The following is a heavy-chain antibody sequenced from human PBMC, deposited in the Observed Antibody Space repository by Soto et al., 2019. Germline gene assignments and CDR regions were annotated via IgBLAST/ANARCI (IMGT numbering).Heavy chain of an antibody. D-gene: IGHD4-4*01. CDR2: IYSSGST. CDR1: GGSISSSSHY. J-gene: IGHJ5*02. Sequence: PSETLSLTCTVSGGSISSSSHYWGWIRHPPGKGLEWIGSIYSSGSTHYNLSLESRVTIFVDTSKNQFTLKLSSVTAADTAVYYCARLDYSGPQLDPWGQGIMVTVSS. V-gene: IGHV4-39*01. CDR3: ARLDYSGPQLDP.